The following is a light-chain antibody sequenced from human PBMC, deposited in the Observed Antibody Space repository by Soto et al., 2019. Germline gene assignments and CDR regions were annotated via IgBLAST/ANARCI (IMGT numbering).Light chain of an antibody. Sequence: DIQMTQXPLTLSASVGDRVTITCRASQTISRWLAWYQQKPGKAPKLLIYRASSLESGVPSRFSGSGSGTEFTLTISSLQSDDSATYYCQQYQTWTFGQGTKVEIK. J-gene: IGKJ1*01. CDR2: RAS. CDR1: QTISRW. V-gene: IGKV1-5*03. CDR3: QQYQTWT.